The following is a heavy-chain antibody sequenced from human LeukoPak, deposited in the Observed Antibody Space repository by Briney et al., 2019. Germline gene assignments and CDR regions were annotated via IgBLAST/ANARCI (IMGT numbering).Heavy chain of an antibody. J-gene: IGHJ5*02. D-gene: IGHD2-2*01. CDR3: ARRLTQYDCFDP. Sequence: PSQTLSLTCAISGDSVSSNSAAWNWIRQSPSRGLEWLGRTYYRSKWFSYYAASVRSRITINPDTSKNQFSLQLKSVTPEDTAVYYCARRLTQYDCFDPWGQGILVTVSS. CDR1: GDSVSSNSAA. V-gene: IGHV6-1*01. CDR2: TYYRSKWFS.